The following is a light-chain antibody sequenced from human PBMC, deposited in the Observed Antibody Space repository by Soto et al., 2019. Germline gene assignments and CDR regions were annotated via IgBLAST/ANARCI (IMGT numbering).Light chain of an antibody. CDR3: LQYHNLWA. J-gene: IGKJ1*01. Sequence: IVMTQSPATLSVSPGERATLSCRASQNIYNNIAWYQLRPGQAPRLLIYRASTRATGVPARFSGSGFETEYTLTISSLQSEDFAIYSCLQYHNLWAFGQGTKVEIK. CDR2: RAS. CDR1: QNIYNN. V-gene: IGKV3-15*01.